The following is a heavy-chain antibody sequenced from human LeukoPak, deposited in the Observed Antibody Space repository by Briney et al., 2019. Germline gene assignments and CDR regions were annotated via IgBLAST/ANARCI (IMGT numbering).Heavy chain of an antibody. CDR1: GGSISSYY. CDR2: IYTSGST. Sequence: SETLSLTCTVSGGSISSYYWSWIRQPAGKGLEWIGRIYTSGSTNYNPSLKSRVTMSVDTSKNQFSLKLSSVTAADMAVYYCARGKYSTSSEVGGWFDPWGQGTLVTVSS. CDR3: ARGKYSTSSEVGGWFDP. V-gene: IGHV4-4*07. J-gene: IGHJ5*02. D-gene: IGHD6-6*01.